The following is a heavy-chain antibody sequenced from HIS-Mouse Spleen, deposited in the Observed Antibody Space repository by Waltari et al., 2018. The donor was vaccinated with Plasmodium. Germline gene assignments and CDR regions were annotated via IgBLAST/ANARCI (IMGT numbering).Heavy chain of an antibody. CDR1: GCSLRRSY. V-gene: IGHV4-59*01. Sequence: QVQLQESAPGLLKPSETLSLTCTVSGCSLRRSYCSWIRQPPGKGLEWIPDTYYSGSTNYKPSLKRRVTISVDTSKNQFSLKLSSVTAADTAVFYCARGGYSSSSYYFDYWGQGTLVTVSS. J-gene: IGHJ4*02. CDR3: ARGGYSSSSYYFDY. D-gene: IGHD6-6*01. CDR2: TYYSGST.